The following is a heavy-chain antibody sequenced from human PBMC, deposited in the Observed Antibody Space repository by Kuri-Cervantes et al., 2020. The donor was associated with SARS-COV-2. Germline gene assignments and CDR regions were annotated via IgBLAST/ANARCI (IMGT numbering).Heavy chain of an antibody. CDR2: INPSGGST. D-gene: IGHD2-2*01. CDR1: GYTFTSYY. V-gene: IGHV1-46*01. CDR3: ARSPYCSSTSCYVSGNFPLDY. J-gene: IGHJ4*02. Sequence: ASVKVSCKASGYTFTSYYMHWVRQAPGQGLEWMGIINPSGGSTSYAQKFQGRVTMTRDTSTSTVYMELSSLRSEDTAVYYCARSPYCSSTSCYVSGNFPLDYWGQGTLVTVSS.